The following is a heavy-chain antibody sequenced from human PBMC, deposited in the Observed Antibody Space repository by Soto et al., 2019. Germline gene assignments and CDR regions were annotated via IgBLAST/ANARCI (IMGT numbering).Heavy chain of an antibody. V-gene: IGHV4-30-4*01. CDR1: GGSISSGDYY. J-gene: IGHJ5*02. D-gene: IGHD3-3*01. CDR3: ARGPYDFWSGLPWFDP. CDR2: IYYSGST. Sequence: SETLSLTCTVSGGSISSGDYYWSWIRQPPGKGLEWIGYIYYSGSTYYNPSLKSRVTISVDTSKNQFSLKLSSVTAADTAVYYCARGPYDFWSGLPWFDPWGQGTLVTVSS.